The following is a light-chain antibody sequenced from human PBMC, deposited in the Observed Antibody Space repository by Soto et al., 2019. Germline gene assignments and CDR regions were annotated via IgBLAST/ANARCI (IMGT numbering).Light chain of an antibody. CDR1: SGDIGSYNR. Sequence: QSVLTQPASVSGSPGQSITISCTGTSGDIGSYNRVSWYQQHPGKAPKLLIYEVTDRPSGVSNRFSGSKSGNTASLTISGLQGEDEADYCCSSYTNINTRACVFGTGTKVTVL. J-gene: IGLJ1*01. CDR2: EVT. V-gene: IGLV2-14*01. CDR3: SSYTNINTRACV.